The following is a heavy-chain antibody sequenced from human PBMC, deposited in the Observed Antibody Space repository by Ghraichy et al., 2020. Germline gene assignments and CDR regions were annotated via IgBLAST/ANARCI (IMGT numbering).Heavy chain of an antibody. D-gene: IGHD4-23*01. CDR2: ITSSGRFI. CDR1: GFPFSSYS. Sequence: GGSLRLSCEAYGFPFSSYSINWVRQAPGKGPEWISYITSSGRFISYADSVKGRFTISRDNAKNSLYLQMNSLRDEDTAVYYCARGSRVVRYYYYDAMDVWGQGTTVTVSS. CDR3: ARGSRVVRYYYYDAMDV. J-gene: IGHJ6*02. V-gene: IGHV3-48*02.